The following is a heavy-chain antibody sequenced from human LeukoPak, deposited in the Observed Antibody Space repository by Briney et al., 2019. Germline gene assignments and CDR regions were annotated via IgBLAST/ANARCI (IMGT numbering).Heavy chain of an antibody. CDR3: ARDPGYCISSSCYASYYFDY. Sequence: GGSLRLSCAASGFTFSSHSMNWVRQAPGKGLEWVSSISSSSSYIYYADSVKGRFTISRDNAKNSLYLQMNSLRAEDTAVYYCARDPGYCISSSCYASYYFDYWGQGTLVTVSS. D-gene: IGHD2-2*01. V-gene: IGHV3-21*01. CDR2: ISSSSSYI. CDR1: GFTFSSHS. J-gene: IGHJ4*02.